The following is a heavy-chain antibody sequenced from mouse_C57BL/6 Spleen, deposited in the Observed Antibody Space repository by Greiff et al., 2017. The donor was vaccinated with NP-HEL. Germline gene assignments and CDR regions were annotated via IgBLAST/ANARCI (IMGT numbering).Heavy chain of an antibody. Sequence: QVQLKESGAELVKPGASVKISCKASGYAFSSYWMNWVKQRPGKGLEWIGKIYPGDGDTNYNGKFKGKATLTADKSSSTAYMQLSSLTSEDSAVYFCARNSYGSSWFAYWGQGTLVTVSA. D-gene: IGHD1-1*01. CDR1: GYAFSSYW. CDR3: ARNSYGSSWFAY. V-gene: IGHV1-80*01. CDR2: IYPGDGDT. J-gene: IGHJ3*01.